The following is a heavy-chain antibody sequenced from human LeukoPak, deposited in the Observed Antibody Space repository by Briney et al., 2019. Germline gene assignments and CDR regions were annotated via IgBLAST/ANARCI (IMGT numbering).Heavy chain of an antibody. J-gene: IGHJ6*03. CDR1: YW. CDR2: IYPGDSDT. CDR3: ARRSFDYYYMDV. V-gene: IGHV5-51*01. D-gene: IGHD2/OR15-2a*01. Sequence: YWSWIRQPPGKGLEWMGIIYPGDSDTRYSPSFQGQVTISADKSISTAYLQWSSLKASDTGIYYCARRSFDYYYMDVWGKGTTVTVSS.